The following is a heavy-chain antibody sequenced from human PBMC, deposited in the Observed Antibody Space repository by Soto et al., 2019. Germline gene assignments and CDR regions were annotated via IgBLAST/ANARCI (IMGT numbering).Heavy chain of an antibody. D-gene: IGHD3-22*01. Sequence: QVQLVQSGAEVKKPGASVKVSCKASGYTFTSSGISWVRQAPGQGLEWMGWISAYNGNTNYAQKLQGRVTMTTDTSTSTAYMELRSLRSDDTAVYYCARDRQYYYDSSGYYYLLDAFDIWGQGTMVTVSS. CDR2: ISAYNGNT. J-gene: IGHJ3*02. CDR3: ARDRQYYYDSSGYYYLLDAFDI. V-gene: IGHV1-18*01. CDR1: GYTFTSSG.